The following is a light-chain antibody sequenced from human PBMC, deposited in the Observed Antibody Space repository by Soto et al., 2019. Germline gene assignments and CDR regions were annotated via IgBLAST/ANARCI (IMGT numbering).Light chain of an antibody. Sequence: DIKMTQSPSSLSASVGDRVTITCRASQYISNYLNWYQQKSGTAPKLLIHTASTLQSGVPSRFSGRGAWPDFTLTISSVQPDDFAIYFCQQSYSTPPTFGQGTTLEIK. J-gene: IGKJ2*01. CDR1: QYISNY. V-gene: IGKV1-39*01. CDR2: TAS. CDR3: QQSYSTPPT.